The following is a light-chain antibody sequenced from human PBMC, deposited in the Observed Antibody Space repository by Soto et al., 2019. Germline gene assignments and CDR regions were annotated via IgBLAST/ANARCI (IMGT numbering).Light chain of an antibody. V-gene: IGKV1-5*03. CDR1: QSISSW. Sequence: DIQMTQSPSTLYASLGDRVTITCRASQSISSWLAWYQQKPGKAPKLLIYKASSLEIGVPSRFSGSESETEFNLTISSLQHDDFATYYCQQYTSYCWTFEQGTKVEIK. CDR3: QQYTSYCWT. CDR2: KAS. J-gene: IGKJ1*01.